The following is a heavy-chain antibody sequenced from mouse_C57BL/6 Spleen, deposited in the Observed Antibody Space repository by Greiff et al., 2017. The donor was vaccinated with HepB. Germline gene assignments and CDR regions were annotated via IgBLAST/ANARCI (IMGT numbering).Heavy chain of an antibody. V-gene: IGHV1-5*01. J-gene: IGHJ1*03. D-gene: IGHD2-3*01. CDR3: TRCYDGYWYFDV. Sequence: VQLQQSGTVLARPGASVKMSCKTSGYTFTSYWMHWVKQRPGQGLEWIGAIYPGNSDTSYNQKFKGKAKLTAVTSASTAYMELSSLTNEDSAVYYCTRCYDGYWYFDVWGTGTTVTVSS. CDR1: GYTFTSYW. CDR2: IYPGNSDT.